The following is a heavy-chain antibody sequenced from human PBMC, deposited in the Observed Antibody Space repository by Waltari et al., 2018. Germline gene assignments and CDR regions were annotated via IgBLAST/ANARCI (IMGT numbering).Heavy chain of an antibody. CDR3: ARLSVGKWDYGSGSYPDY. Sequence: QLQLPESGPGLVKPSETLSLTGTVSGGSISSSSYYWGWIRQPPRKGLEWIGSIYYSGSTYYNPSLKSRVTISVDTSKNQFSLKLSSVTAADTAVYYCARLSVGKWDYGSGSYPDYWGQGTLVTVSS. CDR1: GGSISSSSYY. J-gene: IGHJ4*02. V-gene: IGHV4-39*01. D-gene: IGHD3-10*01. CDR2: IYYSGST.